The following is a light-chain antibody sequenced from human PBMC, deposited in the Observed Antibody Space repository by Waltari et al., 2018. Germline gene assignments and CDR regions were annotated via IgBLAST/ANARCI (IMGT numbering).Light chain of an antibody. Sequence: QSALTQPPSVSGSPGQSVTISCTGTRSDVGGYNRFSWYQQPPGTAPKLIIYEVSDRPSGVPVRFSGSKSDNTASLTISGLQAEDEADYYCSSYTSSSTLVFGGGTKLTVL. CDR3: SSYTSSSTLV. CDR2: EVS. CDR1: RSDVGGYNR. J-gene: IGLJ2*01. V-gene: IGLV2-18*02.